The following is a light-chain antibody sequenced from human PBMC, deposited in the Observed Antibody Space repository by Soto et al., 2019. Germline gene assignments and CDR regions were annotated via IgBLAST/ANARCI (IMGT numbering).Light chain of an antibody. Sequence: QSVLTQPPSVSGAPGQRVTISCTGSSSNIGAGYDVHWYQQLPGTAPKLLIYGNSNRPSGVPDRFSGSKSGTSASLAITGLQVEDEFFFYCQSFDRSLSGNVFGTGPKVT. CDR3: QSFDRSLSGNV. CDR1: SSNIGAGYD. J-gene: IGLJ1*01. V-gene: IGLV1-40*01. CDR2: GNS.